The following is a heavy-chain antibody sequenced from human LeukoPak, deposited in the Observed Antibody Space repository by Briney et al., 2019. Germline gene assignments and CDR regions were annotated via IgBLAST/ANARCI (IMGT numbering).Heavy chain of an antibody. CDR2: ISASGSNT. D-gene: IGHD3-9*01. CDR3: AKGLFDWLSDTDY. CDR1: GFTFSSLD. J-gene: IGHJ4*02. V-gene: IGHV3-23*01. Sequence: PGGSLRLSCAASGFTFSSLDMAWVRQAPGKGLEWVSGISASGSNTFYADAVKSRFTISRDNSKNTLYLQMSSLRVEDTAIYYCAKGLFDWLSDTDYWGQGTLVTVSS.